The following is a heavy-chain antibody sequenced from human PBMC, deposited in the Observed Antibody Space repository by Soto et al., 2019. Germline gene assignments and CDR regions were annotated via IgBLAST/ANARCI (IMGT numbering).Heavy chain of an antibody. CDR3: ARCSRWLQSGSDY. V-gene: IGHV3-30-3*01. Sequence: PGGSLRLSCAASGFNIGTYAMHWVRQAPGKGLEWVAVISFDGSDNYHTESVKGRFTISRDNSKNILYLQMNSLRPEDTAVYYCARCSRWLQSGSDYWGQGTPVNVSS. J-gene: IGHJ4*02. D-gene: IGHD5-12*01. CDR1: GFNIGTYA. CDR2: ISFDGSDN.